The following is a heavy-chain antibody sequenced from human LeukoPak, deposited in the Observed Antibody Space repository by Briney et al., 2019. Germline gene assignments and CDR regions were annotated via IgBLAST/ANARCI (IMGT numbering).Heavy chain of an antibody. J-gene: IGHJ4*02. CDR2: ISGSGG. V-gene: IGHV3-23*01. D-gene: IGHD3-3*01. CDR3: AKDRGTIFGVVTPSDY. CDR1: GFTFSNYA. Sequence: GGSLRLSCAASGFTFSNYAMSWVRQAPGKGLEWVSAISGSGGNYADSVKGRFTISRDNSKNTLYLQMNSLRAEDTAVYYCAKDRGTIFGVVTPSDYWGQGTLVTVSS.